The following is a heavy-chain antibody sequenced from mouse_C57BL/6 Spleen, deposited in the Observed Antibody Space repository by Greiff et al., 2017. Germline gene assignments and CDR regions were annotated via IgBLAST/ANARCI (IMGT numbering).Heavy chain of an antibody. CDR3: ARPYYDYEWYFDV. Sequence: QVQLKESGPELVKPGASVKLSCKASGYTFTSYDINWVKQRPGQGLEWIGWIYPRDGSTKYNEKFKGKATLTVDTSSSTAYMELHSLTSEDSAVYFCARPYYDYEWYFDVWGTGTTVTVSS. D-gene: IGHD2-4*01. V-gene: IGHV1-85*01. CDR2: IYPRDGST. J-gene: IGHJ1*03. CDR1: GYTFTSYD.